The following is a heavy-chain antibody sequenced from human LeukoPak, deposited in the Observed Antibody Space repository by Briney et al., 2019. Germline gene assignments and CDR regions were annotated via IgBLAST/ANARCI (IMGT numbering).Heavy chain of an antibody. CDR3: AKDEHGYSGYDKSDCFEC. D-gene: IGHD5-12*01. CDR2: ISGSADTT. V-gene: IGHV3-23*01. CDR1: GFTFSSFA. J-gene: IGHJ4*02. Sequence: GGSLRLSCAASGFTFSSFAMSWVRQAPGKGLEWVSSISGSADTTNYAESVKGRFTMSRDNSKNTLSLQMNSLRAEDTAVYYCAKDEHGYSGYDKSDCFECWGQGTLVTVSS.